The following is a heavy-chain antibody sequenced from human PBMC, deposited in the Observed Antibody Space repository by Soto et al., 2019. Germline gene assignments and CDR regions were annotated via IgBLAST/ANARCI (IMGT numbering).Heavy chain of an antibody. Sequence: LSLTCAVYGGSFSGYYWSWIRQPPGKGLEWIGEINHSGSTNYNPSLKSRVTISVDTSKNQFSLKLSSVTAADTAVYYCAAAADYNWFDPWGQGTLVTVSS. CDR1: GGSFSGYY. V-gene: IGHV4-34*01. J-gene: IGHJ5*02. D-gene: IGHD3-3*01. CDR2: INHSGST. CDR3: AAAADYNWFDP.